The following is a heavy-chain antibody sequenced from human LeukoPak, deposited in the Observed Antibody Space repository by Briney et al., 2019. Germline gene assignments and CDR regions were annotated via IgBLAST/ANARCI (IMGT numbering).Heavy chain of an antibody. J-gene: IGHJ4*02. CDR2: ISYSGST. Sequence: PSETLSLTCTVSGGSISSHYWSWIRQPPGKGLEWIGYISYSGSTNYNPSLKSRVTISADTSQNQFSLKLSSVTAADTAVYYCARQVRDSSPGLYFDYWGQGTLVTVSS. CDR1: GGSISSHY. CDR3: ARQVRDSSPGLYFDY. D-gene: IGHD3-22*01. V-gene: IGHV4-59*08.